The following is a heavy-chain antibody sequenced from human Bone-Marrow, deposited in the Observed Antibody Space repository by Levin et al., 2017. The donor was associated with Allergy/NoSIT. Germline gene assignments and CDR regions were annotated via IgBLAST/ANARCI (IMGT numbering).Heavy chain of an antibody. CDR1: GFTFDDYA. CDR3: ARAVLGSSSWYSRCDEYFQH. CDR2: ISWNSGSI. J-gene: IGHJ1*01. V-gene: IGHV3-9*01. Sequence: PGGSLRLSCAASGFTFDDYAMHWVRQAPGKGLEWVSGISWNSGSIGYADSVKGRFTISRDNAKNSLYLQMNSLRAEDTALYYCARAVLGSSSWYSRCDEYFQHWGQGTLVTVSS. D-gene: IGHD6-13*01.